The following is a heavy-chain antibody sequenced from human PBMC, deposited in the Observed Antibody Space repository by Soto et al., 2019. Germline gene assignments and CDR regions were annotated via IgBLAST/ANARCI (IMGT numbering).Heavy chain of an antibody. V-gene: IGHV3-23*01. Sequence: GGSLRLSCAASGITISNYPMSWVRQAPGKGLDWVSGISGSGDRTYYADSAKGRFSTSRDNSKNTLYLQMNSLRAEDTAVYYCAKGRSYYHDSSGYYYEYPFDYWGQGTLVTVSS. D-gene: IGHD3-22*01. CDR1: GITISNYP. J-gene: IGHJ4*02. CDR3: AKGRSYYHDSSGYYYEYPFDY. CDR2: ISGSGDRT.